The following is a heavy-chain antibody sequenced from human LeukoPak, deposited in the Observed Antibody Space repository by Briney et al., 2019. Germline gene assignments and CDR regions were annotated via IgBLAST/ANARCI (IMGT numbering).Heavy chain of an antibody. CDR3: ARDVTFGGVIVTAYGMDV. D-gene: IGHD3-16*02. CDR2: IYYSGST. Sequence: SETLSLTCTVSGGSISSSSYYWGWIRQPPGKGLEWIGSIYYSGSTYYNPSLKSRVTISVDTSKNQFSLKLSSVTAADTAVYYCARDVTFGGVIVTAYGMDVWGQGTTVTVSS. V-gene: IGHV4-39*07. J-gene: IGHJ6*02. CDR1: GGSISSSSYY.